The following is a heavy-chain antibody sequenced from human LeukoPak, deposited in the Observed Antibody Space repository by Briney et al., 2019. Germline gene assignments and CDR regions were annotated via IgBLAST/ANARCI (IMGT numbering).Heavy chain of an antibody. J-gene: IGHJ4*02. Sequence: GGSLRLSCAASGFTFRDFWMHWVRQAPGKGLVWVSRINSDGSNITYADSVKGRFTISRDNAKNTLYLQMNSLRGEDTAVYYCAGSRYSTSSGGFDYWGQGILVTVSS. V-gene: IGHV3-74*01. CDR3: AGSRYSTSSGGFDY. CDR2: INSDGSNI. CDR1: GFTFRDFW. D-gene: IGHD6-6*01.